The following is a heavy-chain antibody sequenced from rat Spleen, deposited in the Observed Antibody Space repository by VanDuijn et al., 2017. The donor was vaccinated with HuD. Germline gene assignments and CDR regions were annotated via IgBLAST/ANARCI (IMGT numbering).Heavy chain of an antibody. CDR2: IIYDGSST. V-gene: IGHV5-17*01. D-gene: IGHD1-2*01. Sequence: EVQLVESGRDLVQPGRSLKLSCVASGFTFSDYAMAWVRQAPKKGLEWVATIIYDGSSTYYRDSVKGRFTISRDNAKNTQYLQMDSLRSEDTATYYCARLGITLGAGHWFAYWGQGTLVTVSS. CDR3: ARLGITLGAGHWFAY. J-gene: IGHJ3*01. CDR1: GFTFSDYA.